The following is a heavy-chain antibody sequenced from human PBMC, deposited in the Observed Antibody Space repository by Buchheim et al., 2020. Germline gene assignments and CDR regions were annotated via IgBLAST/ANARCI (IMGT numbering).Heavy chain of an antibody. CDR1: GDSISSAGYY. CDR3: ARDLNNNWFDP. D-gene: IGHD1/OR15-1a*01. CDR2: IYHNGIT. J-gene: IGHJ5*02. Sequence: QLQLQESGPGLVKPSQTLSLTCTVSGDSISSAGYYWTWIRQRPGKGLEWIGYIYHNGITYYNPSLKSRVAISVDTSKNQFPLKVTSATAADTAVYYCARDLNNNWFDPWGPGTL. V-gene: IGHV4-31*03.